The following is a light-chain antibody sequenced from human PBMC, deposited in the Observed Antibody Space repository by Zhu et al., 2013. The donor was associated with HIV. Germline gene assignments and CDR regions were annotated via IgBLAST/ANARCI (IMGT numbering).Light chain of an antibody. J-gene: IGKJ1*01. CDR3: QKXNSALWT. V-gene: IGKV1-27*01. CDR1: QGIRNY. Sequence: DIQMTQSPSSLSASVGDRVTITCRASQGIRNYLAWYQQKPGKVPKLLISGASTLQSGVPSRFSGSGSGTDFSLTISSLQPEDVATXYCQKXNSALWTFGQGTKVEIK. CDR2: GAS.